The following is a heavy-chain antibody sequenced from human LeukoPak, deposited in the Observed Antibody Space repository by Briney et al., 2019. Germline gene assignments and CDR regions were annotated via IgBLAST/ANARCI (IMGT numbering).Heavy chain of an antibody. J-gene: IGHJ4*02. D-gene: IGHD1-26*01. CDR3: ARAGSGTYNLDY. V-gene: IGHV3-21*01. Sequence: GASLRLSCAASGFTFSSYSINWVRQAPEKGLEWVSSITSSSVYIYYAHSLKGRCTTSRDNAKNSLYLQMNSLRAEDTAVYYCARAGSGTYNLDYWGQGTLVTVSS. CDR1: GFTFSSYS. CDR2: ITSSSVYI.